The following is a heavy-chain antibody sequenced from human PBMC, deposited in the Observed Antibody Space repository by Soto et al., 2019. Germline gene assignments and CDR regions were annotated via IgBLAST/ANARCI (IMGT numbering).Heavy chain of an antibody. Sequence: EVQLVESGGGLVQPGGSLRLSCAASGFTFSTYWMSWVRQAPGKGLEWVANIKPDGSEKWYVDSVKGRFTISRDNAKNSLYLQINSLRAEDTAMYYCARGDYYDSSGPFSDAFDLWGQGTMVTVSS. CDR1: GFTFSTYW. CDR3: ARGDYYDSSGPFSDAFDL. D-gene: IGHD3-22*01. V-gene: IGHV3-7*04. J-gene: IGHJ3*01. CDR2: IKPDGSEK.